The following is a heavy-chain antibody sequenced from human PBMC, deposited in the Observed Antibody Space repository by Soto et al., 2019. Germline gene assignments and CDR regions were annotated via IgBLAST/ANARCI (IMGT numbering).Heavy chain of an antibody. J-gene: IGHJ4*02. Sequence: LRLSCAASGFTFSSYAMSWVRQAPGKGLEWVSAISGSGGSTYYADSVKGRFTISRDNSKNTLYLQMNSLRAEDTAVYYCAKGKMATTLAFDYWGQGTLVTVSS. V-gene: IGHV3-23*01. CDR2: ISGSGGST. CDR1: GFTFSSYA. D-gene: IGHD1-1*01. CDR3: AKGKMATTLAFDY.